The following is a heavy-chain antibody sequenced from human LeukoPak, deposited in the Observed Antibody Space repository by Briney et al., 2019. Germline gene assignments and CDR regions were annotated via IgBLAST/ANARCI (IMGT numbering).Heavy chain of an antibody. J-gene: IGHJ4*02. CDR2: ISSSGSTI. V-gene: IGHV3-48*03. CDR3: ARAITNYGYIFDY. Sequence: GGSLRLSCAASGFTFSSYEMNWVRQAPGKGLEWVSYISSSGSTIYYADSVKGRFTISRDNAKNSLYLQMNSLRAEDTAVYYCARAITNYGYIFDYWGQGTLVTVSS. CDR1: GFTFSSYE. D-gene: IGHD5-18*01.